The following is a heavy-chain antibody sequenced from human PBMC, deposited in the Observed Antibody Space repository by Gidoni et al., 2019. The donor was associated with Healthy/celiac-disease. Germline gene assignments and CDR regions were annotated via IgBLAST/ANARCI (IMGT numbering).Heavy chain of an antibody. D-gene: IGHD1-26*01. J-gene: IGHJ4*02. CDR2: FDPEDGET. V-gene: IGHV1-24*01. Sequence: QVQLVQSGAEVKKHGASVKVSCKGSGYTLTESAMHWVRQAPGKGLEWMGGFDPEDGETIYAQKFQGRVTMTEDTSTDTAYMELSSLRSEDTAVYYCATDFKGGSFNFDYWGQGTLVTVSS. CDR3: ATDFKGGSFNFDY. CDR1: GYTLTESA.